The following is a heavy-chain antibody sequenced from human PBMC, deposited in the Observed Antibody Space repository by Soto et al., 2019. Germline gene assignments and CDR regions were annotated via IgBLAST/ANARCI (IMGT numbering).Heavy chain of an antibody. CDR1: GGSASSGSYY. CDR2: IYYSGST. V-gene: IGHV4-61*01. D-gene: IGHD3-3*01. Sequence: SETLSLTCTVSGGSASSGSYYWSWIRQPPGKGLEWIGYIYYSGSTNYNPSLKSRVTISVDTSKNQFSLKLSSVTAADTAVYYCARDGFWSGPPCWGQGTLVTVSS. CDR3: ARDGFWSGPPC. J-gene: IGHJ4*02.